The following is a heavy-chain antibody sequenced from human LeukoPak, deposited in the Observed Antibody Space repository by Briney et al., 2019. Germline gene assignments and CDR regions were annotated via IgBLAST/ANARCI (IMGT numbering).Heavy chain of an antibody. CDR1: GGSISSGSYY. Sequence: SETLSLTCTVSGGSISSGSYYWSWIRQPAGKGLEWIGRIYTSGSTNYNPSLKSRVTISVDTSKNQFSLKLSSVTAADTAVYYCARVGAPEYCSGGSCYSYHDAFDIWGQGTMVTVSS. D-gene: IGHD2-15*01. V-gene: IGHV4-61*02. CDR3: ARVGAPEYCSGGSCYSYHDAFDI. J-gene: IGHJ3*02. CDR2: IYTSGST.